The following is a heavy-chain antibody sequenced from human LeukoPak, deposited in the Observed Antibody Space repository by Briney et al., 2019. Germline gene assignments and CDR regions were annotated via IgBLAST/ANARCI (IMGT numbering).Heavy chain of an antibody. J-gene: IGHJ3*02. CDR3: ARVYSSSSLRAFDI. Sequence: SETLSLTCTVSGGSISSSSYYWGWIRQPPGKGLEWIGEIYHSGSTNYNPSLKSRVTISVDKSKNQFSLKLSSVTAADTAVYYCARVYSSSSLRAFDIWGQGTMVTVSS. D-gene: IGHD6-6*01. V-gene: IGHV4-39*07. CDR2: IYHSGST. CDR1: GGSISSSSYY.